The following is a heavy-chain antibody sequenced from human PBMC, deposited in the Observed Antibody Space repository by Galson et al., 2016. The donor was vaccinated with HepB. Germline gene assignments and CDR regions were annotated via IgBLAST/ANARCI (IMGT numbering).Heavy chain of an antibody. CDR1: GGSISSTGYY. CDR3: ARLYGDYEYYFYYYGMDG. J-gene: IGHJ6*02. Sequence: SETLSLTCTVSGGSISSTGYYWGWIRQPPGKGLEWIGSFYYSGSTYYNPSLKSRVTISVDTSKNQFSLKLSPVTAADTAVYYCARLYGDYEYYFYYYGMDGWGQGTTVTVS. V-gene: IGHV4-39*01. D-gene: IGHD4-17*01. CDR2: FYYSGST.